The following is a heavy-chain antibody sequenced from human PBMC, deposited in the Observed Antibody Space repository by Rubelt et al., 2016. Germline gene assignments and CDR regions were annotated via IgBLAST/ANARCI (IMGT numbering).Heavy chain of an antibody. J-gene: IGHJ6*03. CDR3: AHRTSSGYYYYDYYMDG. CDR1: GFSLSTNGVA. V-gene: IGHV2-5*02. D-gene: IGHD5-12*01. CDR2: IYWDDDT. Sequence: QITLKESGPTLVKPTQTLTLTCTFSGFSLSTNGVAVGWIRQPPGEALECLALIYWDDDTRYSPSMKSRLTITKDTTKNQVVLTMNNMDPVYTATYDGAHRTSSGYYYYDYYMDGWGKGTTVTVSS.